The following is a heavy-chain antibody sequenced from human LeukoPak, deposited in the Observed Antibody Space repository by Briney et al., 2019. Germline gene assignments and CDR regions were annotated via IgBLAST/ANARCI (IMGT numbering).Heavy chain of an antibody. CDR3: AKDGGVWFGESNDY. Sequence: PGGSLRLSCAASGFTFSSYAMGWVRQAPGKGLEWVSGISGSGSNTYYADSVKGRFTISRDNFKNTLYLQMNSLRAEDTAVYYCAKDGGVWFGESNDYWGQGTLVTVSS. D-gene: IGHD3-10*01. V-gene: IGHV3-23*01. J-gene: IGHJ4*02. CDR1: GFTFSSYA. CDR2: ISGSGSNT.